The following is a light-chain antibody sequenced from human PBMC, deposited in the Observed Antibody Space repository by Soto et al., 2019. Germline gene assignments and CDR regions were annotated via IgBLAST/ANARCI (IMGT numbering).Light chain of an antibody. CDR3: SSSTNTVTV. Sequence: GVSNRFSGSKSGNTASLTISGLQAEDEADYYCSSSTNTVTVFGGGTKVTVL. J-gene: IGLJ3*02. V-gene: IGLV2-14*01.